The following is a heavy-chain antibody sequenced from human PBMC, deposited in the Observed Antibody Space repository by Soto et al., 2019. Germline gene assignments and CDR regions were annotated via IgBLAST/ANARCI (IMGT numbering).Heavy chain of an antibody. CDR2: FSAGGRA. CDR3: AKESMPEHYGDTLFDY. Sequence: EVQLLESGGGLVQPGGSLRLSCEAFGFSFSNYALSWVRQSPGKGLEWVSTFSAGGRAYYADPVKGRFTIAKDTSKNTLHLQASSLRAEDTAVYYCAKESMPEHYGDTLFDYWGQGTRVTVSS. CDR1: GFSFSNYA. J-gene: IGHJ4*02. V-gene: IGHV3-23*01. D-gene: IGHD4-17*01.